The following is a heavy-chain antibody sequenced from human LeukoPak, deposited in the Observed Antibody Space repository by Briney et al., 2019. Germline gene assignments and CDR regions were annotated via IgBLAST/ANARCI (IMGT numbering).Heavy chain of an antibody. V-gene: IGHV1-2*02. CDR1: GYTFTGYY. D-gene: IGHD2-2*01. J-gene: IGHJ5*02. Sequence: ASVKVSCKASGYTFTGYYMHWVRQAPGQGLERMGWINPNSGGTNYAQKFQGRVTMTRDTSISTAYMELSRSRSDDTAVYYCAKKYSVPAAPNWVDRSLEGTLVSDSP. CDR2: INPNSGGT. CDR3: AKKYSVPAAPNWVDR.